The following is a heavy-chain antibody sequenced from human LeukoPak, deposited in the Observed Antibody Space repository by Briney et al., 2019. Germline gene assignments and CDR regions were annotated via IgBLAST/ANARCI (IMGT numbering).Heavy chain of an antibody. V-gene: IGHV4-34*01. CDR1: GVSFSGYY. J-gene: IGHJ4*02. CDR3: VTYYFDSSGPKKNY. D-gene: IGHD3-22*01. Sequence: SETLSLTCAVYGVSFSGYYWSWIRQPPGKGLEWIGEINHSGSTNYNPSLKSRVTISVDTSKKQFSLKLSSVTAADTAVYYCVTYYFDSSGPKKNYWGQGTLVTVSS. CDR2: INHSGST.